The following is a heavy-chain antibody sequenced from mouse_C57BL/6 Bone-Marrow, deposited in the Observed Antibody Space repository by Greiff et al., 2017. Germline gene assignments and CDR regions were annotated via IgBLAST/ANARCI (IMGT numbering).Heavy chain of an antibody. Sequence: VQLQQSGAELVRPGASVKLSCTASGFNIKDDYMHWVKQRPEQGLEWIGWIDPANGDTEYASKFQGKATITADTSSNTAYLQLSSLTSEDTAVYYCTTGNFDYWGQGTTLTVSS. CDR1: GFNIKDDY. V-gene: IGHV14-4*01. CDR3: TTGNFDY. J-gene: IGHJ2*01. CDR2: IDPANGDT.